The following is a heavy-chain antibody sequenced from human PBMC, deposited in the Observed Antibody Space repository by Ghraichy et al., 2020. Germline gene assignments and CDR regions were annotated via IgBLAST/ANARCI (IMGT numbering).Heavy chain of an antibody. CDR1: GFTVSHSY. Sequence: GGSLRLSGAASGFTVSHSYMSWVRQAPGKGLEWVSVVYSGGSAYYADSVKGRFTVSRDNSMNTMFLQMNSLRAEDTAVYYCARVLIYCSGGTCYRSDAFDIWGQGTMVTVSS. CDR2: VYSGGSA. J-gene: IGHJ3*02. V-gene: IGHV3-66*01. CDR3: ARVLIYCSGGTCYRSDAFDI. D-gene: IGHD2-15*01.